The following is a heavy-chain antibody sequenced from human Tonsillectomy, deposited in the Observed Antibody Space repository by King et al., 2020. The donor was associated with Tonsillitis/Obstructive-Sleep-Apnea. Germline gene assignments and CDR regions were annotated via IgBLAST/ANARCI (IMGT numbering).Heavy chain of an antibody. CDR1: GYTFTNYW. V-gene: IGHV5-10-1*03. Sequence: QLVQSGAEVKKPGESLRISCTGSGYTFTNYWISWVRQMPGKGLHWMGRIDPVDSYTNYSPSCEGHVTISADKSISTVYLQWSSLKASDTAMYYCARRYCRAGSCSPDYWGHGTLVTVPS. CDR2: IDPVDSYT. D-gene: IGHD2-15*01. CDR3: ARRYCRAGSCSPDY. J-gene: IGHJ4*01.